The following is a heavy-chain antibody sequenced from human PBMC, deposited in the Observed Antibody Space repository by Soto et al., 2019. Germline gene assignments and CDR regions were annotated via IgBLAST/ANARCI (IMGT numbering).Heavy chain of an antibody. CDR1: GYKFTSYD. Sequence: ASVKVSCKASGYKFTSYDISWVRQASGQGLEWMGWMNPNSGNTDSAQSFQGRVTMTRDTSVSTAYMELSSLKSEDTAVYYCASPSQLVGPSYYYGMDIWGQGTTVTVSS. CDR2: MNPNSGNT. CDR3: ASPSQLVGPSYYYGMDI. J-gene: IGHJ6*02. D-gene: IGHD6-13*01. V-gene: IGHV1-8*01.